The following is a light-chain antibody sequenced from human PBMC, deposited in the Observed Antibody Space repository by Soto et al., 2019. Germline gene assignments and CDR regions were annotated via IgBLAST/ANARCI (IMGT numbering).Light chain of an antibody. CDR3: CSYAGSYTWV. Sequence: QSALTQPRSVSGSPGQSVTISCTGTSSDVGGYNYVSWYQQHPGKAPKFMIYDVSKRPSGVSDRFSGSKSGNTASLTISGLQADDEADYYCCSYAGSYTWVFGGGTQLTVL. CDR1: SSDVGGYNY. V-gene: IGLV2-11*01. CDR2: DVS. J-gene: IGLJ3*02.